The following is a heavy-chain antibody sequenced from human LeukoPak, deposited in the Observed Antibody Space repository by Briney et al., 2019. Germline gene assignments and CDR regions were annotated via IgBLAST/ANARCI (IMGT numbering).Heavy chain of an antibody. CDR2: ISSSISTT. D-gene: IGHD2-21*01. V-gene: IGHV3-48*02. CDR3: ARSNSFDY. Sequence: PGGSLRLSCAASGFTFSSYSMNWVRQAPGKGLEWVSYISSSISTTDYTDSVRGRFTISRDNAGNSLYLQMNSLRDEDTAVYYCARSNSFDYWGQGTLVTVSS. CDR1: GFTFSSYS. J-gene: IGHJ4*02.